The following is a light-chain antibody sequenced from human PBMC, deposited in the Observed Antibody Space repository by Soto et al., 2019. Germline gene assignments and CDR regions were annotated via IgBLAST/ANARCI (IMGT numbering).Light chain of an antibody. CDR1: SSDVGGYNY. Sequence: QSVLTQPASVSGSPGQSITISCTGTSSDVGGYNYVSWYQQQSGKAPKLMIYEVSNRPSGVSNRFSGSKSGNTASLTISRLQAEDEADYYCSSYTSSSTLVFGTGTKVTVL. CDR3: SSYTSSSTLV. CDR2: EVS. V-gene: IGLV2-14*01. J-gene: IGLJ1*01.